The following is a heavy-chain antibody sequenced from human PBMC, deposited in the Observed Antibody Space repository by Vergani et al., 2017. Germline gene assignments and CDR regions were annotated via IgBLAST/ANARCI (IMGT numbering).Heavy chain of an antibody. D-gene: IGHD1-26*01. Sequence: QITLKESGPTLVKPTQTLTLTCTCSGFSLSTSGVNVGWIRQPPGKALEWLALIYWDDDKRYSPSLKSRLTITKDTSKNQVVLTMTNMDPVDTATYYCAHRQRGGSYYVYYYGMDVWGQGTTVTVSS. J-gene: IGHJ6*02. V-gene: IGHV2-5*02. CDR2: IYWDDDK. CDR3: AHRQRGGSYYVYYYGMDV. CDR1: GFSLSTSGVN.